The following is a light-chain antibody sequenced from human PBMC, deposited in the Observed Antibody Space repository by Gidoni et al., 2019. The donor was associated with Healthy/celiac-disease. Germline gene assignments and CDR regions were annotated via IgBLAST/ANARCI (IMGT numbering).Light chain of an antibody. V-gene: IGKV1-5*03. J-gene: IGKJ1*01. CDR1: QSISSW. CDR2: KAS. CDR3: QQYNGYST. Sequence: DIQMTQSPSTLSVSVGDRVTITCRASQSISSWLAWYQQKPGKAPKLLIYKASSFESGVPSRVSGSGSGTEFTLTISSLQPDDFATYYCQQYNGYSTFGQGTKVEIK.